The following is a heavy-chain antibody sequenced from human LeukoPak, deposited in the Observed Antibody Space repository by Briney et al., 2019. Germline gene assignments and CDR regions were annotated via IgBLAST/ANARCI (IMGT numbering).Heavy chain of an antibody. CDR1: GGTFSSYT. CDR2: IIPILGIA. Sequence: ASVKVPCKASGGTFSSYTISWVRQAPGQGLEWMGRIIPILGIANYAQKFQGRVTITADKSTSTAYMELSSLRSEDTAVYYCARGNGIFGVVSDYWGQGTLVTVSS. J-gene: IGHJ4*02. CDR3: ARGNGIFGVVSDY. D-gene: IGHD3-3*01. V-gene: IGHV1-69*02.